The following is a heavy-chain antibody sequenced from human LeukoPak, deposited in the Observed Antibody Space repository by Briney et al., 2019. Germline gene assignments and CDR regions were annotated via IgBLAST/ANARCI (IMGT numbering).Heavy chain of an antibody. CDR1: GFTFRSYW. V-gene: IGHV3-74*01. CDR2: ISSDGSVT. Sequence: GGSLRLSCAATGFTFRSYWMHWVRQAPGKGLAWVSRISSDGSVTSYADSVKGRFTISRDNSRNTLHLQMSSLRVEDTAVYYCVKDSSSGSYFDYWGQGTLVTVSS. J-gene: IGHJ4*02. CDR3: VKDSSSGSYFDY. D-gene: IGHD3-10*01.